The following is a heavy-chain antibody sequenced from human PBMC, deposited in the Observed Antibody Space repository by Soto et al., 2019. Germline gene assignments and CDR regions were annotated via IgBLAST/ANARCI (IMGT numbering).Heavy chain of an antibody. J-gene: IGHJ5*02. CDR3: ASRVTSGYCNCGSGYVKSCYYGEDKDA. V-gene: IGHV1-69*13. Sequence: AVHVSCQYSVGTFSSYVINCVRPAPGQGLEWMGGIIPIFGTANYAQKFTSRVTITVKESTTTAYMELKNQSSEDMAVYYCASRVTSGYCNCGSGYVKSCYYGEDKDAWGRGTMVTVSS. CDR2: IIPIFGTA. CDR1: VGTFSSYV. D-gene: IGHD2-15*01.